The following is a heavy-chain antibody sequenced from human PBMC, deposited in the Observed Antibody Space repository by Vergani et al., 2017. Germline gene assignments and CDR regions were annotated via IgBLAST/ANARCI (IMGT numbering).Heavy chain of an antibody. CDR2: ITSSSSYI. Sequence: EVQLVESGGGLVKPGGSLRLSCAASGFTFSSYSMHWVRQAPGKGLEWVSSITSSSSYIYYADSMKGRFTISRDSAKNSLYLQMNSLRAEDTAVYYCAKDEWLRYFDYWGQGTLVTVSS. D-gene: IGHD5-12*01. V-gene: IGHV3-21*01. CDR3: AKDEWLRYFDY. J-gene: IGHJ4*02. CDR1: GFTFSSYS.